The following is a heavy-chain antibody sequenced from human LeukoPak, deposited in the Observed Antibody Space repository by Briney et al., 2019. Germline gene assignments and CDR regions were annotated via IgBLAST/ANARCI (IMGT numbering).Heavy chain of an antibody. Sequence: PGGSLRLSCAASRFTFCSYGMHWVRQAPGKGLEWVAFIRYDGHNKYYADSVKGRFTISRDNSKNTLYLQMNSLRAEDTAVYYCARARPSMWIDYWGQGTLVTVSS. D-gene: IGHD5-12*01. J-gene: IGHJ4*02. CDR3: ARARPSMWIDY. CDR1: RFTFCSYG. CDR2: IRYDGHNK. V-gene: IGHV3-30*02.